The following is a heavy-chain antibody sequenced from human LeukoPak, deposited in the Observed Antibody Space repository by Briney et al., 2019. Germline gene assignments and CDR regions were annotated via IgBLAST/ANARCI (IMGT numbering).Heavy chain of an antibody. CDR3: ASDGVSGVYYYGMDV. V-gene: IGHV3-23*01. D-gene: IGHD2-8*01. CDR2: ISGSGGST. Sequence: GGSLRLSCAASGFTFSSYAMSWVRQAPGKGLEWVSAISGSGGSTYYADSVKGRFTISRDNSKNTLYLQMNSLRAEDTAVYYCASDGVSGVYYYGMDVWGQGTTVTVSS. J-gene: IGHJ6*02. CDR1: GFTFSSYA.